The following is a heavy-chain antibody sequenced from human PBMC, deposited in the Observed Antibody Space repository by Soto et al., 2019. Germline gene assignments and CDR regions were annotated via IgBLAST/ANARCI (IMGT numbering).Heavy chain of an antibody. J-gene: IGHJ5*02. CDR2: IYYSGST. CDR3: ARVLRYCSGGSGICWFDP. V-gene: IGHV4-31*03. CDR1: GGSISSGGDY. Sequence: SETLSLTCTVSGGSISSGGDYWSWIRQHPGKGLEWIGYIYYSGSTYYNPSLKSRVTISVDTSKNQFSLKLSSVTAADTAVYYCARVLRYCSGGSGICWFDPWGQGTQVTVS. D-gene: IGHD2-15*01.